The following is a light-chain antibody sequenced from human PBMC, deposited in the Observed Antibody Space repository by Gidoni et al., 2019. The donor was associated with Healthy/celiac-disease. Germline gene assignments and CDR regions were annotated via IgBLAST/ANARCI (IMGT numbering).Light chain of an antibody. CDR2: AAS. Sequence: TQMTQSPSSLSASVGDRVTITCRASQRISSYLNWYQQKPGKAPKLLIYAASSLQSGVPSRFSGSGSGTDFTLTISSLQPEDFATYYCQQSYSTPPTFGQGTKVEIK. J-gene: IGKJ1*01. CDR3: QQSYSTPPT. CDR1: QRISSY. V-gene: IGKV1-39*01.